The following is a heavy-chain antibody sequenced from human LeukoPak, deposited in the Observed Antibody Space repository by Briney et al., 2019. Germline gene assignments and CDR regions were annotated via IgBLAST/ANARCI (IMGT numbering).Heavy chain of an antibody. CDR3: ARRLTQYDCFDP. J-gene: IGHJ5*02. D-gene: IGHD2-2*01. Sequence: SQTLSLTCAISGDSDSSNSVTWNWIRQSPSRGLEWLGRTYYRSTWYNDYAVSVRGRITVNPDTSKNLFSLHLNSVTPEDTAVYYCARRLTQYDCFDPWGQGILVTVSS. V-gene: IGHV6-1*01. CDR1: GDSDSSNSVT. CDR2: TYYRSTWYN.